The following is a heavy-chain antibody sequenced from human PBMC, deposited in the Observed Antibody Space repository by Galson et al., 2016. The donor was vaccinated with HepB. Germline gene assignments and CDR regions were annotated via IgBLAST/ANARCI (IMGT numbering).Heavy chain of an antibody. CDR1: GGIFSTFA. Sequence: SVKVSCKASGGIFSTFAITWVRQAPGQGLEWMGEIIPILPTTNYAQKFQGRVTITADESTSTAYMELSSLRSEETAVYFCEWGRGVNQIGQLGAFDIWGQGTMVTVSS. D-gene: IGHD3-10*01. J-gene: IGHJ3*02. CDR2: IIPILPTT. CDR3: EWGRGVNQIGQLGAFDI. V-gene: IGHV1-69*13.